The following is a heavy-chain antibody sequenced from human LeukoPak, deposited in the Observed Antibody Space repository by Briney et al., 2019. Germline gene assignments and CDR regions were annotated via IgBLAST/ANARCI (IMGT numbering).Heavy chain of an antibody. CDR2: IKTDGSET. Sequence: GGSLRLSCAASGFSFSNYWMGWVRQAPGKGLACVANIKTDGSETYYVDSVKGRFTISRDNAKNSLFLQMNSLRAEDTAIYYCVSAIRGSPIDYWGQGTLVSVSS. J-gene: IGHJ4*02. CDR1: GFSFSNYW. V-gene: IGHV3-7*01. CDR3: VSAIRGSPIDY. D-gene: IGHD3-10*01.